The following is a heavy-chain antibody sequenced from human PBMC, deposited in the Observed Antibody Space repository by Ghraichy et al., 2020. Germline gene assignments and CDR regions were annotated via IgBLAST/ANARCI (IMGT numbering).Heavy chain of an antibody. D-gene: IGHD6-19*01. CDR1: GFTFSRYW. J-gene: IGHJ4*02. CDR2: IKEDGSEK. CDR3: ARDPWIREWLD. Sequence: GGSLRLSCAATGFTFSRYWMSWVRQAPGKGLELVANIKEDGSEKYYIDSVKGRFIISRDNAKNSLYLQMSRLRVEDTALYYCARDPWIREWLDWGQGTLVTVSS. V-gene: IGHV3-7*03.